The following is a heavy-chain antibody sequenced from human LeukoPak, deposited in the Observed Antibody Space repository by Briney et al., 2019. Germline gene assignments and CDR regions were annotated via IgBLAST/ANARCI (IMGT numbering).Heavy chain of an antibody. CDR2: INTNTGDP. CDR3: ARELQQLVLPAGNNPFDY. J-gene: IGHJ4*02. Sequence: GASVKVSCKASGYTFTSYAMNWVRQAPGQGLEWMGWINTNTGDPTYAQGFTGRFVFSLDTSVSTAYLQISSLKAEDTAVYYCARELQQLVLPAGNNPFDYWGQGTLVTVSS. D-gene: IGHD6-13*01. V-gene: IGHV7-4-1*02. CDR1: GYTFTSYA.